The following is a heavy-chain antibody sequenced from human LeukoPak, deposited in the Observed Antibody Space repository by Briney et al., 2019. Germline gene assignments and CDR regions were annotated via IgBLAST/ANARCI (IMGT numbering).Heavy chain of an antibody. J-gene: IGHJ4*02. CDR2: INHSGST. CDR3: ARGRY. V-gene: IGHV4-34*01. Sequence: SETLSLTCAVYGGSFSGYYWSWIRQPPGKGLEWIGEINHSGSTNYNLSLKSRVTISVDTSKNQFSLKLSSVTTADTAVYYCARGRYWGQGTLGTVSS. CDR1: GGSFSGYY.